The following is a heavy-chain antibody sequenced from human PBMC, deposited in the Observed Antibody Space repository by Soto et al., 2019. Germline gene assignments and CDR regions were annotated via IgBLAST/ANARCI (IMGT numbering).Heavy chain of an antibody. V-gene: IGHV4-31*03. J-gene: IGHJ6*02. CDR3: ARDPGRYFDWLLVSGGMDV. D-gene: IGHD3-9*01. CDR1: GGSISSGGYY. Sequence: QVQLQESGPGLVKPSQTLSLTCTVSGGSISSGGYYWSWIRQHPGKGLEWIGYIYYSGSTDYNPSLKSRVTISVDTSKNQFSLKLSSVTAADTAVYYCARDPGRYFDWLLVSGGMDVWGQGTTVTVSS. CDR2: IYYSGST.